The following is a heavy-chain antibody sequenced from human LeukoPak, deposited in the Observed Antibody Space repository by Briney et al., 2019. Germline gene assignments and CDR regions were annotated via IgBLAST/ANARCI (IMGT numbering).Heavy chain of an antibody. Sequence: GGSLRLSCAASGFTVSSNYMSWVRQAPGKGLEWVSSISSSSSYIYYADSVKGRFTISRDNAKNSLYLQMNSLRAEDTAVYYCARGNDGYSYGPSSAWGQGTLVTVSS. D-gene: IGHD5-18*01. CDR3: ARGNDGYSYGPSSA. CDR1: GFTVSSNY. CDR2: ISSSSSYI. V-gene: IGHV3-21*01. J-gene: IGHJ4*02.